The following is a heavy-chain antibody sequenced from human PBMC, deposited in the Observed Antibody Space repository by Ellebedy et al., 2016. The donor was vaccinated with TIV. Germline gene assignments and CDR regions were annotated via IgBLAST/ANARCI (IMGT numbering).Heavy chain of an antibody. J-gene: IGHJ5*02. CDR1: GDSISSTNYY. CDR3: ARLSSRIAAAA. Sequence: MPSETLSLTCTVSGDSISSTNYYRVWIRQPPGKGLEWIGSIYYSGSTNYNPSLKSRVTISADTSKNQFSLKLSSVTAADTAVYYCARLSSRIAAAAWGQGVLVTVTS. D-gene: IGHD6-13*01. CDR2: IYYSGST. V-gene: IGHV4-39*07.